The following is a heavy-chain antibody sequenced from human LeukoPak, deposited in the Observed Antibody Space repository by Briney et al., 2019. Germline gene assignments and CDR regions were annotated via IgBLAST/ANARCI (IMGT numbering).Heavy chain of an antibody. CDR1: RFTFSSYS. J-gene: IGHJ4*02. CDR2: ISSSSSYI. Sequence: GGSLRLSCAASRFTFSSYSMNWVRQAPGKGLEWVSSISSSSSYIYYADSVKGRFTISRDNAKNSLYLQMNSLRAEDTAVYYCARDLAGATIDYWGQGTLVTVSS. CDR3: ARDLAGATIDY. D-gene: IGHD1-26*01. V-gene: IGHV3-21*01.